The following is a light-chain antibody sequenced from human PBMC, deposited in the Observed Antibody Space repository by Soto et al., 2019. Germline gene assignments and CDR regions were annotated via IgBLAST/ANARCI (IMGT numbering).Light chain of an antibody. CDR1: QSISSY. V-gene: IGKV1-39*01. CDR2: AAS. CDR3: QQSYSTPR. J-gene: IGKJ3*01. Sequence: DIQMTHSPSSLSASVGDRVTITCRASQSISSYLSWYQQNPGKAPKLLIYAASSLQSGVPSRFSGSGSGTEFTLTISSLQPDGCATYYWQQSYSTPRFGPGTKVDIQ.